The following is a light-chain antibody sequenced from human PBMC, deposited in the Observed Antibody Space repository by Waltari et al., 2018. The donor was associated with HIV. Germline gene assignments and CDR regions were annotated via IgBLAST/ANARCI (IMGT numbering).Light chain of an antibody. J-gene: IGKJ2*01. CDR2: AAS. Sequence: DILMTQSPSSLSASVGDRFTITWRANMNITTFLNWYHQKPGKAPQLLISAASNLQSGVPSRFSGSGSGTDFTLTITSLQPADFATYFCQQSYITPYTFGQGTKLEIK. CDR1: MNITTF. CDR3: QQSYITPYT. V-gene: IGKV1-39*01.